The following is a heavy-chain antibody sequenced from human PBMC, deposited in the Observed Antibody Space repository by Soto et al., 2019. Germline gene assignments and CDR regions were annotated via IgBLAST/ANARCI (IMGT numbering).Heavy chain of an antibody. V-gene: IGHV4-31*03. CDR3: ASIPRRGYSYGIDY. CDR2: IYFTGAT. Sequence: QMQLQESGPGLVKPSQTLSLTCNVSGGSISSGTSYWTWIRQHPGEGLEWIGHIYFTGATYSNPSLKSRRTMSVDTSKNQFSLKLTSVTAADTATYFCASIPRRGYSYGIDYWGQGTLVTVSS. J-gene: IGHJ4*02. D-gene: IGHD2-21*02. CDR1: GGSISSGTSY.